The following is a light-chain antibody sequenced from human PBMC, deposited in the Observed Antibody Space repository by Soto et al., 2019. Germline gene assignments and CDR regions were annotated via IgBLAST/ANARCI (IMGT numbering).Light chain of an antibody. CDR1: SSDVGGYNS. CDR2: EVS. J-gene: IGLJ1*01. V-gene: IGLV2-14*03. Sequence: QSGLSQPASVSRSPGQSITVHYTGTSSDVGGYNSVSWYQQHPGRPPKLIIYEVSNRPSGVSDRFSGSKSGNTASLTISGLQAEDEADYYCSSYTSTSSYVFATGTKVTV. CDR3: SSYTSTSSYV.